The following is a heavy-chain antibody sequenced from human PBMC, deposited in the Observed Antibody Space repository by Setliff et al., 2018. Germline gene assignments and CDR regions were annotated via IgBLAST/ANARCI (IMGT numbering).Heavy chain of an antibody. CDR2: IIPIFGTA. V-gene: IGHV1-69*13. D-gene: IGHD1-26*01. Sequence: SVKVSCKASGGTFINYAISWVRQAPGQGLEWMGGIIPIFGTANYAQKFQGRVTITADESTSTAYMELSSLRSEDTAVYYCARVSRTIVAARGFDNWGQGTLVTVSS. CDR1: GGTFINYA. J-gene: IGHJ4*02. CDR3: ARVSRTIVAARGFDN.